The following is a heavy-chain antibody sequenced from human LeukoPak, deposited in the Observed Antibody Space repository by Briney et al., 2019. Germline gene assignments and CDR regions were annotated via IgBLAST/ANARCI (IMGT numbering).Heavy chain of an antibody. CDR3: ARGYSGSYHSPLGY. Sequence: PSQTLSLTCAVSGGSISSGGYSWSWIRQPPGKGLEWIGYIYHSGSTYYNPSLKSRVTISVDRSKNQFSLKLSSVTAADTAVYYCARGYSGSYHSPLGYWGQGTLVTVPS. V-gene: IGHV4-30-2*01. CDR1: GGSISSGGYS. D-gene: IGHD1-26*01. CDR2: IYHSGST. J-gene: IGHJ4*02.